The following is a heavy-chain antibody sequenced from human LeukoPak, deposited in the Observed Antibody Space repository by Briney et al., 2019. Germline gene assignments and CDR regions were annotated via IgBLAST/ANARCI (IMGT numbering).Heavy chain of an antibody. CDR3: ARAGLGYGDAFDI. CDR2: ISNSGTTV. CDR1: GYTFSDYC. J-gene: IGHJ3*02. D-gene: IGHD5-18*01. Sequence: GSLRLSCVASGYTFSDYCMSWIRQAPGKGLEWVSYISNSGTTVYYVDSVKGRFSISRDKAKNSLYLQVDSLRAEDTAVYYCARAGLGYGDAFDIWGQGTMVTVSS. V-gene: IGHV3-11*01.